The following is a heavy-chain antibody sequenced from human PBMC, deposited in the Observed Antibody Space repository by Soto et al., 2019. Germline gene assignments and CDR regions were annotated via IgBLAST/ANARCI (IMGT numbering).Heavy chain of an antibody. CDR3: ARHRKSSSVDY. J-gene: IGHJ4*02. CDR1: GGSISSTSYY. CDR2: IYYSGST. Sequence: SETLSLTCTVSGGSISSTSYYWDWIRQPPGKGLEWIGTIYYSGSTYYNPSLKSRVTISVDTSKNQVSLKLSSVTAADTAVYYCARHRKSSSVDYWGQGTLVPVS. V-gene: IGHV4-39*01. D-gene: IGHD6-6*01.